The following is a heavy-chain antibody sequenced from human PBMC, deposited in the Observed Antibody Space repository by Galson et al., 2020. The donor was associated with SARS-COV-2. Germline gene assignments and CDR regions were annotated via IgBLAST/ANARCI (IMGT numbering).Heavy chain of an antibody. V-gene: IGHV2-70*11. CDR3: ARIPVGATLGGMDV. D-gene: IGHD1-26*01. Sequence: SGPTLVKPTQTLTLTCTFTGFSLSTSGMCVSWIRQPPGKALEWLARIDWVDDKYYITSLKTRLTISKDTSKNQVVLTMTNMDPVDTATYYCARIPVGATLGGMDVWGQVTTVTVSS. CDR1: GFSLSTSGMC. J-gene: IGHJ6*02. CDR2: IDWVDDK.